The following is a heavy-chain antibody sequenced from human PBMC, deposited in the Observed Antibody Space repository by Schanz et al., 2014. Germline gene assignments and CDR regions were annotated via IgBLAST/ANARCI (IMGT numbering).Heavy chain of an antibody. CDR1: GFTFSSYW. CDR3: ARVKYCTITRCYRTETEGIYYMDV. Sequence: EVQLVESGGGLVQPGGSLRLSCAASGFTFSSYWMHWVRQVPGKGLVWVSRIKSDGSSTSYADSVKGRFTISRDNAKNTLYLQMNSLRAEDTAVYYCARVKYCTITRCYRTETEGIYYMDVWGKGTTXTVSS. V-gene: IGHV3-74*01. D-gene: IGHD2-2*01. J-gene: IGHJ6*03. CDR2: IKSDGSST.